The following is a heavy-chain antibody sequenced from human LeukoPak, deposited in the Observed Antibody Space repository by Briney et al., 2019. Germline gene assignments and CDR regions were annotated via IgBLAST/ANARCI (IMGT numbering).Heavy chain of an antibody. D-gene: IGHD2-2*01. CDR3: ARVSPYCSSTSCHPDHAFDI. CDR1: GGTFSSYA. Sequence: GSSVKVSCKASGGTFSSYAISWVRQAPGQGLEWMGGIIPIFGTANYAQKFQGRVTIITDESTSTAYMELSSLRSEDTAVYYCARVSPYCSSTSCHPDHAFDIWGQGTMVTVSS. V-gene: IGHV1-69*05. J-gene: IGHJ3*02. CDR2: IIPIFGTA.